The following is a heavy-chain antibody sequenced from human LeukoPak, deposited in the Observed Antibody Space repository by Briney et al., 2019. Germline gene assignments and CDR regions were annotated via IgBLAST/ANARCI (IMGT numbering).Heavy chain of an antibody. CDR1: GFTFSSFE. V-gene: IGHV3-48*03. D-gene: IGHD3-10*01. CDR3: ARHFGSGSYYYHYMDV. CDR2: ISSGGSTI. Sequence: GGSLRLSCAASGFTFSSFEMKWVRQAPGKGLEWVSYISSGGSTIYYADSVKGRFTISRDNAKNSLYLQMNSLRAEDTAVYYCARHFGSGSYYYHYMDVWGKGTTVTVSS. J-gene: IGHJ6*03.